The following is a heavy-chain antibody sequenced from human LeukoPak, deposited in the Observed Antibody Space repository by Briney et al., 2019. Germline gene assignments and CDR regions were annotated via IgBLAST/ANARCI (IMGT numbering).Heavy chain of an antibody. D-gene: IGHD7-27*01. CDR1: GDFITAYY. CDR3: ATNTGTVFDY. Sequence: PSETLSLTCTVSGDFITAYYLSWIRQPPGKGLEWIVYVYYTGSTEYNFSLRSRVTASLDMSNHQFSLNLTSVTAADTAVYYCATNTGTVFDYWGQGALVTVSS. J-gene: IGHJ4*02. V-gene: IGHV4-59*03. CDR2: VYYTGST.